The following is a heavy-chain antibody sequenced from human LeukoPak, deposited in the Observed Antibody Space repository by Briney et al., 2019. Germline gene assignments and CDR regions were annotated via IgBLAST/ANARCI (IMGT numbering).Heavy chain of an antibody. V-gene: IGHV3-53*01. CDR3: ARDRRENWFDP. Sequence: GGSLRLSCAASDFSVTDNYVTWVRQAQGKGLQWVSSVYAGGATYYADSVRGRFTISRDKSKNTVYLQMTSLRVEDTAVYYCARDRRENWFDPWGQGTLVTVSS. CDR1: DFSVTDNY. J-gene: IGHJ5*02. CDR2: VYAGGAT.